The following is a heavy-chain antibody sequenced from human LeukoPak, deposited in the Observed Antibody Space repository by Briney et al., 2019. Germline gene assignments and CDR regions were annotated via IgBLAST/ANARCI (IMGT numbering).Heavy chain of an antibody. D-gene: IGHD3-22*01. CDR2: IYYSGST. J-gene: IGHJ4*02. CDR3: ARYYDNSGYIDY. Sequence: SETPSLTCTVSGGSISSYYSSWIRQPPGKGLEWIGYIYYSGSTNYNPSLKSRVTISVDTSKNQFSLKLSSVTAADTAVYYCARYYDNSGYIDYWGQGTLVTVSS. V-gene: IGHV4-59*01. CDR1: GGSISSYY.